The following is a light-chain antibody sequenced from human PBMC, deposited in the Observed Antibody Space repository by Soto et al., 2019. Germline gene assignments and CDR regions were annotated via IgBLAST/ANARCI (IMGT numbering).Light chain of an antibody. CDR3: QQRSNI. CDR1: QSVSRY. Sequence: EIVLTQSPATLSLSPGERATLSCRASQSVSRYLAWYQQKPGQAPRLLIYDASNRAAGIPARFSGSGSGTDFTLTISILVPEDFAVYYCQQRSNIFGAGTKVDIK. CDR2: DAS. J-gene: IGKJ3*01. V-gene: IGKV3-11*01.